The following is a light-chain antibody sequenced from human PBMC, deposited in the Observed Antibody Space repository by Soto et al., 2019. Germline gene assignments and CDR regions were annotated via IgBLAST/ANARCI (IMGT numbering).Light chain of an antibody. CDR2: EVS. Sequence: QSALTQPASVSGSPGQSVTISCTGTSSDVGANNYVSWYRLHPGKAPKLMIYEVSNRPSGIPIPFSGSKSGNTASLTISGLQAEDEADYYCSSYTQFSTLVFGGGTKVTVL. CDR1: SSDVGANNY. CDR3: SSYTQFSTLV. V-gene: IGLV2-14*01. J-gene: IGLJ3*02.